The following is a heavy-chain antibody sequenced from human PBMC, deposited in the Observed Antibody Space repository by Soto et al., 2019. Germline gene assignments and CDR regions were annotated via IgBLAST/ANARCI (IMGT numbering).Heavy chain of an antibody. J-gene: IGHJ6*03. CDR1: GGSFSGYY. Sequence: SETLSLTCAVYGGSFSGYYWSWIRQPPGKGLEWIGEINHSGSTNYNPSLKSRVNMSASRSNNQVSLRLSSVTAADSAVYFCARRGVPTPEDYYFDVWGKGTTVTVSS. D-gene: IGHD3-10*01. CDR2: INHSGST. CDR3: ARRGVPTPEDYYFDV. V-gene: IGHV4-34*01.